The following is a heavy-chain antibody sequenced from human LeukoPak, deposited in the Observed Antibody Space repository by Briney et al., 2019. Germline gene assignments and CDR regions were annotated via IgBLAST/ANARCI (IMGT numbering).Heavy chain of an antibody. D-gene: IGHD6-19*01. CDR3: AKYGSGRSFDY. V-gene: IGHV3-21*01. Sequence: GGSLRLSCAASGFTFSNYSMNWVRQAPGKGLEWVSSISFSGSYIYYADSLRGRITISRDNTKNSLYLQMNNLRAEDTAVYYCAKYGSGRSFDYWGQGTLVTVSS. CDR2: ISFSGSYI. CDR1: GFTFSNYS. J-gene: IGHJ4*02.